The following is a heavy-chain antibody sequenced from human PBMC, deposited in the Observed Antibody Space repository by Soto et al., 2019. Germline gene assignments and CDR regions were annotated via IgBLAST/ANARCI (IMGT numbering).Heavy chain of an antibody. CDR1: GFSLGDYG. V-gene: IGHV3-23*01. CDR3: ARSALLWWALDS. CDR2: ISASGHSA. Sequence: DVELLESGGGLVHPGGSLRLSCTASGFSLGDYGMNWVRQTPGKGLEWVSTISASGHSAYSADSVKGRLIISRDNSKNTLYLQMNSLRAEDTAVYYCARSALLWWALDSWGQVTLVTVSS. J-gene: IGHJ4*02. D-gene: IGHD2-15*01.